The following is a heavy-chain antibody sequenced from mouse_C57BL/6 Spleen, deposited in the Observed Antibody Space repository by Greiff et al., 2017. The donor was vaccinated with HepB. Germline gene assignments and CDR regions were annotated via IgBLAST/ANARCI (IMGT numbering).Heavy chain of an antibody. D-gene: IGHD2-1*01. CDR3: ARDYGNYVGAY. Sequence: EVKLVESGPGLVKPSQSLSLTCSVTGYSITSGYYWNWIRQFPGNKLEWMGYISYDGSNNYNPSLKNRISITRDTSKNQFFLKLNSVTTEDTATYYCARDYGNYVGAYWGQGTLVTVSA. CDR1: GYSITSGYY. CDR2: ISYDGSN. V-gene: IGHV3-6*01. J-gene: IGHJ3*01.